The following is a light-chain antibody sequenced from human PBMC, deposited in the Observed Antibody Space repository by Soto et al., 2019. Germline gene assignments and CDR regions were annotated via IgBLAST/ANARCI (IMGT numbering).Light chain of an antibody. Sequence: QSVLTQPPSASGTPGQRVTISCSGSSSNIGSNYVYWYQQVPGTAPKLLIYRNNQRPSGVPDRFSGSKSGTSASLAISGLRSEDEAGYYCAAWDDSLSGPVVFGGGTKLTVL. CDR1: SSNIGSNY. CDR2: RNN. J-gene: IGLJ2*01. V-gene: IGLV1-47*01. CDR3: AAWDDSLSGPVV.